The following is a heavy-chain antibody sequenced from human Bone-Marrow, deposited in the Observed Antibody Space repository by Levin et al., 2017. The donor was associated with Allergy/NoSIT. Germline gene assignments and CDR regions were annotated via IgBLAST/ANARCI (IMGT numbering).Heavy chain of an antibody. CDR3: AKDRCSGGNCYTSADY. CDR1: GFTFSSNA. CDR2: IIGSGGST. J-gene: IGHJ4*02. Sequence: GGSLRLSCAASGFTFSSNAMGWVRQAPGKGLEWVSGIIGSGGSTYYADSVKGRFTISRDNSKNTLYLQMNSLRADDTAVYYCAKDRCSGGNCYTSADYWGQGTLVTVSS. D-gene: IGHD2-15*01. V-gene: IGHV3-23*01.